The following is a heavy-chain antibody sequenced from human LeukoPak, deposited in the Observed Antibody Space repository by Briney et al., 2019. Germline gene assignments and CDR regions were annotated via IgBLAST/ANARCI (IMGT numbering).Heavy chain of an antibody. D-gene: IGHD3-3*01. CDR1: GSIFSSYG. CDR3: VRDSFGSYYDFWSGSTY. J-gene: IGHJ4*02. Sequence: LPGRSLRLSCAASGSIFSSYGMHWVRQAPGKGLEWVAVMWYDGSKKYYADSVKGRFTISRDNSKSTLYLQMNSLRAEDTAMYYCVRDSFGSYYDFWSGSTYWGQGTLVTVSS. CDR2: MWYDGSKK. V-gene: IGHV3-33*01.